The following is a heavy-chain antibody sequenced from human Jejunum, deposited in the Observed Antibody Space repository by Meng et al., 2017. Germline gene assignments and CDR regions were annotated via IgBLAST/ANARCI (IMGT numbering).Heavy chain of an antibody. Sequence: SLKISCAASGFTFSTYAMHWVRRAPGKGLEWVAILWYDGSLKYYADSVKGRFTVSRDNSKSTLYLQMSSLRVEDTAVYFCAREDYSSDYYDYNYGVDVWGQGTTVTISS. CDR3: AREDYSSDYYDYNYGVDV. J-gene: IGHJ6*02. CDR1: GFTFSTYA. V-gene: IGHV3-33*01. CDR2: LWYDGSLK. D-gene: IGHD6-25*01.